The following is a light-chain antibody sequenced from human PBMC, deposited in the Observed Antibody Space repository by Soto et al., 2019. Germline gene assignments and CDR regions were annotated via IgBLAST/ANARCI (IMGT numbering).Light chain of an antibody. CDR3: QQRSHWPWT. Sequence: EIVLTQSPATLSLSPGERATLSCRASQSVSSYLAWYQQKPGQAPRLLIYAASNRATGIPARFSGSGSGTDFTLTISSLEPEDFAGSYCQQRSHWPWTFGQATKLEIK. CDR2: AAS. J-gene: IGKJ2*02. CDR1: QSVSSY. V-gene: IGKV3-11*01.